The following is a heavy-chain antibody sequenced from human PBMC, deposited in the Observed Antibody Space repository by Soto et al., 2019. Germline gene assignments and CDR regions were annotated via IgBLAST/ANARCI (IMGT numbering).Heavy chain of an antibody. CDR3: AQGRVYFDY. Sequence: QVQLQESGPGLVKPSETLSLTCTVSGGSISSYYWSWIRQPPGKGLEWIGYIYYSGSTNYNPSLKSRVTISVDTSKNQFSLKLSSVTAADTAVYYCAQGRVYFDYWGQGTLVTVSS. CDR1: GGSISSYY. D-gene: IGHD2-15*01. CDR2: IYYSGST. V-gene: IGHV4-59*01. J-gene: IGHJ4*02.